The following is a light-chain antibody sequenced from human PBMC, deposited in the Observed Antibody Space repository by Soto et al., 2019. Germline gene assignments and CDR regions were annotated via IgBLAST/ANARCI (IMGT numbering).Light chain of an antibody. J-gene: IGKJ1*01. Sequence: DIQMTQSPSSLSASVGDRVTITCRASQIISTYLNWYQQRAGLAPRLLIYAASSLQSWVRPRFSGSGSWTDFTLTIISLQPEDFATYFCQQTYIAPPTFGQETKVEVK. CDR2: AAS. V-gene: IGKV1-39*01. CDR1: QIISTY. CDR3: QQTYIAPPT.